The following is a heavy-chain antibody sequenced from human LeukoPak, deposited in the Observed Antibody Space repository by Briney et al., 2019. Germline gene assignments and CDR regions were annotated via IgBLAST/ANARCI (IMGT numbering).Heavy chain of an antibody. CDR1: GFTLSGYG. CDR2: LSGSGDST. V-gene: IGHV3-23*01. Sequence: GGSLSLSCAASGFTLSGYGMSWVRQAPGKGLEWVASLSGSGDSTYYADSVKGRFTISRDNSKNTLFLQMNSLRAEDTAVYYCAKDQYCSSTSCYLDYMDVWGKGTTVTISS. J-gene: IGHJ6*03. D-gene: IGHD2-2*01. CDR3: AKDQYCSSTSCYLDYMDV.